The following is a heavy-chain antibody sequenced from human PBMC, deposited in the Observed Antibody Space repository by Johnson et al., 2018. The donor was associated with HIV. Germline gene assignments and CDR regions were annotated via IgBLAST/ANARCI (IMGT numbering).Heavy chain of an antibody. D-gene: IGHD2-2*01. CDR1: GFTFSSYG. CDR3: ARGYCTSASHCDDVDL. V-gene: IGHV3-30*02. J-gene: IGHJ3*01. CDR2: IRYDGSNK. Sequence: VQLVESGGGVVQPGGSLRLSCAASGFTFSSYGMHWVRQAPGKGLEWVAFIRYDGSNKYYADSVKGRFTISRDNSKNTLYLQMNSLRAEDTAVYFCARGYCTSASHCDDVDLWGQGKIVTVSS.